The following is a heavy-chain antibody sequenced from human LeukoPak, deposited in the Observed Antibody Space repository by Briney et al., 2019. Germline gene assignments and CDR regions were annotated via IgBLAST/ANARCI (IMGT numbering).Heavy chain of an antibody. Sequence: PSETLSLTCTVSGDSIDSYYWSWIRQPPGEGLQWIGYVFYSGPTNHDASLKSRVAISVDRSKNQFSLKLTSVSAADTAVYYCAGRSARYFDSWGQGTPVTVSS. D-gene: IGHD1-26*01. CDR2: VFYSGPT. V-gene: IGHV4-59*01. CDR3: AGRSARYFDS. J-gene: IGHJ4*02. CDR1: GDSIDSYY.